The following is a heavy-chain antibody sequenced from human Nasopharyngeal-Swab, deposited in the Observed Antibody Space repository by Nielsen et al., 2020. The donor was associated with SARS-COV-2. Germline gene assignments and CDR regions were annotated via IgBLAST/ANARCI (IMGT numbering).Heavy chain of an antibody. CDR2: IWYDGSNK. CDR3: AKGSSSWTYDH. CDR1: GFTFSTYG. V-gene: IGHV3-30*02. D-gene: IGHD6-13*01. J-gene: IGHJ4*02. Sequence: GGSLRLSRAASGFTFSTYGMHWVRQAPGKGLEWVAFIWYDGSNKYYGDSVKGRFTISRDNSKNTLYLQMNSLRAEDTAVYYCAKGSSSWTYDHWGQGTLVRVSS.